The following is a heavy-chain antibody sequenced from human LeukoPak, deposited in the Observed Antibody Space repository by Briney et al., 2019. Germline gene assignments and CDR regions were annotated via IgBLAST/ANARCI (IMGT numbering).Heavy chain of an antibody. V-gene: IGHV3-30*19. Sequence: PGRSLRLSCAASGFNFDTYAMHWVRQAPGQGLEWVAVISYDGSNKYYADSVKGRFTISRDNSKNTLYLQMNSLRAEDTAVYYCARDRAPLLWFGEYDYWGQGTLVTVSS. CDR2: ISYDGSNK. D-gene: IGHD3-10*01. J-gene: IGHJ4*02. CDR3: ARDRAPLLWFGEYDY. CDR1: GFNFDTYA.